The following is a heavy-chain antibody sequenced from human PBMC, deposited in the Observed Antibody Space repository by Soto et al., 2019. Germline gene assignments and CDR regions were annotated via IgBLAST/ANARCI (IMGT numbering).Heavy chain of an antibody. Sequence: LPLTCAASGFTVSSNYMSWVRQAPGKGLEWVSVIYSGGSTYYADSVKGRFTISRHNSKNTLYLQMNSLRAEDTAVYYCARSSAQRYGMDVWGQGTTVPVSS. J-gene: IGHJ6*02. CDR2: IYSGGST. V-gene: IGHV3-66*01. CDR3: ARSSAQRYGMDV. CDR1: GFTVSSNY.